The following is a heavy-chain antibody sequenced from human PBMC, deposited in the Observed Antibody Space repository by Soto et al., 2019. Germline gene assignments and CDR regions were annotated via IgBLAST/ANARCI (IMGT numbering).Heavy chain of an antibody. V-gene: IGHV3-53*01. Sequence: PGGSLRLSCAASGLTVSSNYMNWVRQAPGKGLEWVSALYGGNNPEYADSVKGRFTLSRDNSRNTLYLQMNSLRADDTAVYYCAKRQQLVRYYYGLDVWGQGTTVTVSS. D-gene: IGHD6-13*01. J-gene: IGHJ6*02. CDR3: AKRQQLVRYYYGLDV. CDR2: LYGGNNP. CDR1: GLTVSSNY.